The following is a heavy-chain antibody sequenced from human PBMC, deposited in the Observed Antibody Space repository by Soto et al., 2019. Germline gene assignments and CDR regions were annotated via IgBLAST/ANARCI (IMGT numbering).Heavy chain of an antibody. J-gene: IGHJ6*02. Sequence: PGGSLRLSCAASGFPFSSYGMHWVRQAPGNGLEGVAVISYDGSNKYYADSVKGRFTISRDNSKNTLYLQMNSLRAEDTAVYYCALTNYYDSSESSNYYYYGMDVWGQGTTVTVSS. D-gene: IGHD3-22*01. V-gene: IGHV3-30*03. CDR3: ALTNYYDSSESSNYYYYGMDV. CDR1: GFPFSSYG. CDR2: ISYDGSNK.